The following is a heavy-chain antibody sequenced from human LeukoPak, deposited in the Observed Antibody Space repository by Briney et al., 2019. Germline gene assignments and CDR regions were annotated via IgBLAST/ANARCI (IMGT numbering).Heavy chain of an antibody. CDR2: ISGSGGST. Sequence: GGSLRLSCAASGFTFSSYAMSWVRQAPGKGLEWVSAISGSGGSTYYADSVKGRFTISRDNSKNTLYLQMNSLRAEDTAVYYCAKDVQEGYDFWSGYYTVSWFDPWGQGTLVTVSS. CDR1: GFTFSSYA. CDR3: AKDVQEGYDFWSGYYTVSWFDP. D-gene: IGHD3-3*01. V-gene: IGHV3-23*01. J-gene: IGHJ5*02.